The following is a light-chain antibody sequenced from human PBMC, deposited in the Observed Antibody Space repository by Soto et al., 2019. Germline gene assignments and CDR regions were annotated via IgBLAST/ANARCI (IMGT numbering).Light chain of an antibody. Sequence: AIQMTQSPSSLSASVGDRVTITCRASQGIRNNLGWYQQKPGKAPKLLIYTASSLRSGVPSRFSGSGSGTDFTLTISSLQPEDFAPYYCLQDNTYPQTFGQGTKVEIK. CDR3: LQDNTYPQT. CDR1: QGIRNN. J-gene: IGKJ1*01. CDR2: TAS. V-gene: IGKV1-6*01.